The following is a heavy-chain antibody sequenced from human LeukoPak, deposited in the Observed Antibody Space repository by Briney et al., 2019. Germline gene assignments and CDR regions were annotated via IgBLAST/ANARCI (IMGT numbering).Heavy chain of an antibody. CDR3: AREGYGDSNWFDP. Sequence: SETLSLTCTVSGGSISSSSYYWGWIRQPPGKGLEWIGSIYYSGSTYYNPSLKSRVTISVDKSKNQFSLKLSSVTAADTAVYYCAREGYGDSNWFDPWGQGTLVTVSS. J-gene: IGHJ5*02. V-gene: IGHV4-39*07. D-gene: IGHD4-17*01. CDR2: IYYSGST. CDR1: GGSISSSSYY.